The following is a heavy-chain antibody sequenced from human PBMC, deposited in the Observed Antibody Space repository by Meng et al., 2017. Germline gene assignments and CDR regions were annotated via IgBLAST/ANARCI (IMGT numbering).Heavy chain of an antibody. J-gene: IGHJ4*02. Sequence: QVQLLQSGAEVKKPGPSVKVCCRASGYTFTGYYMHWVRQAPGQGLEWMGRINPNSGGTNYAQKFQGRVTMTRDTSISTAYMELRRLRSDDTAVYYCARDLPYCSGGSCYQVDYFYYWGQGTLVTVSS. D-gene: IGHD2-15*01. CDR2: INPNSGGT. V-gene: IGHV1-2*06. CDR1: GYTFTGYY. CDR3: ARDLPYCSGGSCYQVDYFYY.